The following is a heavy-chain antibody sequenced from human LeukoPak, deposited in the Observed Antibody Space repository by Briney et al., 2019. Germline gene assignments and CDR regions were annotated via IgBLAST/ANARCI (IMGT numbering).Heavy chain of an antibody. CDR3: ARAQFKYDSSGYYFY. Sequence: KPGGSLRLSCAASGFTFSSYSMNWVRQAPGKGLEWVSSISSSSSYIYYADSVKGRFTISRDNAKNSLYLQMNSLRDEDTAVYYCARAQFKYDSSGYYFYWGQGTLVTVSS. V-gene: IGHV3-21*01. D-gene: IGHD3-22*01. CDR2: ISSSSSYI. J-gene: IGHJ4*02. CDR1: GFTFSSYS.